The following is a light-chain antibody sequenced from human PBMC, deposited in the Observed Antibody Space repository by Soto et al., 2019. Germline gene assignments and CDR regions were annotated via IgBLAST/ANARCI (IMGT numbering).Light chain of an antibody. J-gene: IGKJ3*01. CDR3: PQYYSYPIFT. V-gene: IGKV1-8*01. CDR1: QGISSY. CDR2: AAS. Sequence: AIRMTQSPSSLSASTGDRVTITCRASQGISSYLAWYQQKPGKAPKLLIYAASTLQSGVPSRFSGSGSGTDFTLTISCLQSEDFATYYCPQYYSYPIFTFGPGTKVDIK.